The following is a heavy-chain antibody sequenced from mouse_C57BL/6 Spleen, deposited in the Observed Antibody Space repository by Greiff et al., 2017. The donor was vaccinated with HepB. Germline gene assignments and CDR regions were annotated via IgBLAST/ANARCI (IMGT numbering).Heavy chain of an antibody. CDR1: GFTFSDYG. Sequence: EVKLVESGGGLVKPGGSLKLSCAASGFTFSDYGMHWVRQAPEKGLEWVAYISSGSSTIYYADTVKGRFTISRDNAKNTLFLQMTSLRSEDTAMYYCARLGQEYYFDYWGQGTTLTVSS. J-gene: IGHJ2*01. D-gene: IGHD3-3*01. CDR3: ARLGQEYYFDY. CDR2: ISSGSSTI. V-gene: IGHV5-17*01.